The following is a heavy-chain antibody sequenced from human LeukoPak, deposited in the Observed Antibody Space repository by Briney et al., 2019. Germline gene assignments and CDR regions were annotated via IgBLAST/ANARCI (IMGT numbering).Heavy chain of an antibody. Sequence: GGSLRLSCAASGFTVSSNYMSWVRQAPGKGLEWVSVIYSGGSTYYADSVKGRFTISRHNAKNSLYLQMNSLRAEDTAVYYCAGLGYSSSSGPCNWFDPWGQGTLVTVSS. D-gene: IGHD6-6*01. J-gene: IGHJ5*02. CDR1: GFTVSSNY. V-gene: IGHV3-53*01. CDR3: AGLGYSSSSGPCNWFDP. CDR2: IYSGGST.